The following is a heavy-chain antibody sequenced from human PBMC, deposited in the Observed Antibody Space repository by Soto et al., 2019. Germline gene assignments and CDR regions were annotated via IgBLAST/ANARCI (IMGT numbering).Heavy chain of an antibody. CDR1: GYTFTGYY. J-gene: IGHJ6*02. CDR2: INPNSGGT. Sequence: QVQLVQSGAEVKKPGASVKVSCKASGYTFTGYYMHWVRQAPGQGLEWMGWINPNSGGTNYAQKFQGRVTLTRETSISTAYMELSRLRSDDTAVYYCARGKSDFWSGYYLPDAWGQGTTVTVSS. CDR3: ARGKSDFWSGYYLPDA. D-gene: IGHD3-3*01. V-gene: IGHV1-2*02.